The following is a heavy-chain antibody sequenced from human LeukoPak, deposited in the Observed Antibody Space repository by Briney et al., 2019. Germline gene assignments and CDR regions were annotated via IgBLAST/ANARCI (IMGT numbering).Heavy chain of an antibody. Sequence: GGSLRLSCAASGLNVSSNYMSWVRQAPVKGLEWGSILYSGGNPYYAGSVKGRFTISRDNSKNTVYLQMNSLRAEDTAVYFCATGDYSGYYYASGGQGTLVTVSS. V-gene: IGHV3-53*01. CDR2: LYSGGNP. CDR3: ATGDYSGYYYAS. CDR1: GLNVSSNY. J-gene: IGHJ4*02. D-gene: IGHD3-22*01.